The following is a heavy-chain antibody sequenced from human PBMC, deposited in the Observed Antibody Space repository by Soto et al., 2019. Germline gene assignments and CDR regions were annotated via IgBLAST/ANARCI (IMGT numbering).Heavy chain of an antibody. V-gene: IGHV3-23*01. Sequence: EVQLLESGGGLVQPGGSLRLSCAASGFTFSSSVMNWVRQAPGRGLEWVSGIRGSGSSTDYADSVRGRFTISRDNSKNTLYLQMSSLGAADTAVYYCAKGAGGSGPIRLDYWGQGTLVSVSS. J-gene: IGHJ4*02. CDR3: AKGAGGSGPIRLDY. D-gene: IGHD3-10*01. CDR1: GFTFSSSV. CDR2: IRGSGSST.